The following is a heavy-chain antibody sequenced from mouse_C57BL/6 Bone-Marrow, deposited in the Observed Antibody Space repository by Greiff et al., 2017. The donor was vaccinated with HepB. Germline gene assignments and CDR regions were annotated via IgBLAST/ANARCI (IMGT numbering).Heavy chain of an antibody. J-gene: IGHJ1*03. CDR3: TTFYYYGSSPWYFDV. CDR1: GFNIKDYY. D-gene: IGHD1-1*01. CDR2: IDPEDGDT. V-gene: IGHV14-1*01. Sequence: EVHLVESGAELVRPGASVKLSCTASGFNIKDYYMHWVKQRPEQGLEWIGRIDPEDGDTEYAPKFQGKATMTADTSSNTAYLQLSSLTSEDTAVYYCTTFYYYGSSPWYFDVWGTGTTVTVSS.